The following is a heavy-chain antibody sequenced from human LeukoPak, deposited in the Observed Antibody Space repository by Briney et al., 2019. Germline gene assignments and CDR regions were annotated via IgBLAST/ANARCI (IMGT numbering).Heavy chain of an antibody. D-gene: IGHD2-15*01. V-gene: IGHV1-3*01. Sequence: ASVKVSCKASGFTFTSYAMHWVRQAPGQRLEWMGWINAGNGNTKYSQKFQGRVTITRDTSASTAYMELSSLRSEDTAVYYCARDRGGCSGGSCSYFDYWGQGTLVTVSS. CDR2: INAGNGNT. CDR1: GFTFTSYA. J-gene: IGHJ4*02. CDR3: ARDRGGCSGGSCSYFDY.